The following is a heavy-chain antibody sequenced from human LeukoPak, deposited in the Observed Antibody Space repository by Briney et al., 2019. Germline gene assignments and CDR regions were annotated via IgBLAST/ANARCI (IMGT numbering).Heavy chain of an antibody. D-gene: IGHD6-19*01. J-gene: IGHJ4*02. CDR1: GFTFSSYD. Sequence: GGSLRLSCAASGFTFSSYDMHWVRQATGKGLEWVSAIGTAGDTYYPGSVKGRFTISRENAKNYLYLQMTSLRAGDTAVYYCARAVAGVVFDYWGQGTLVTVSS. V-gene: IGHV3-13*01. CDR3: ARAVAGVVFDY. CDR2: IGTAGDT.